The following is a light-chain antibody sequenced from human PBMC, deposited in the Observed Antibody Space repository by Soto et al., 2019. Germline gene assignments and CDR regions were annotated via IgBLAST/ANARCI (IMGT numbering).Light chain of an antibody. CDR2: EGS. J-gene: IGLJ1*01. V-gene: IGLV2-23*01. CDR3: CSYAGSRYV. Sequence: QPVLTQPASVSGSPGQSITISCTGTSSDVGSYNLVSWYQQHPGKAPKLMIYEGSKRPSGVSNRFSGSKSGNTASLTISGLQADDEADYYCCSYAGSRYVFGTGTKLTVL. CDR1: SSDVGSYNL.